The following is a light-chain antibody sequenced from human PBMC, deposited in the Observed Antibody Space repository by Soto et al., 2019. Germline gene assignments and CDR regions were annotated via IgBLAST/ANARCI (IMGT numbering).Light chain of an antibody. CDR1: QSVSDSY. CDR2: GAS. V-gene: IGKV3-20*01. J-gene: IGKJ2*01. Sequence: EIVLTQSPGTLSLSPGEGATLSCRASQSVSDSYLAWYQQKPGQAPRLLIYGASGRATGIPDRFSGSGSGTGFTRTTSRLEPEDVAVYYCQQYGNPHNTGGHGTKLEIK. CDR3: QQYGNPHNT.